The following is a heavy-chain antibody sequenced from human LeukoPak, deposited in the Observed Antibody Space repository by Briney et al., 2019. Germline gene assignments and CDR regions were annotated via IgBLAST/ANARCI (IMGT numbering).Heavy chain of an antibody. Sequence: SETLSLTCAVYGGSFSGYYWSWIRQPPGKGLEWIGEINHSGSTNYNPSLKSRVTISVDTSKNQFSLKLSSVTAADTAVYYCARFGYSNSLSYWGQGTLVTVSS. CDR1: GGSFSGYY. J-gene: IGHJ4*02. D-gene: IGHD4-11*01. CDR3: ARFGYSNSLSY. V-gene: IGHV4-34*01. CDR2: INHSGST.